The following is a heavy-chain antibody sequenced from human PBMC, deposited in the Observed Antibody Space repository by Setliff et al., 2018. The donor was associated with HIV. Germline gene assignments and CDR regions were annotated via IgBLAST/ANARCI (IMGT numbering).Heavy chain of an antibody. CDR2: ISSSGSTI. CDR1: GFTFSSYE. CDR3: ARDVVVTAIQGNYYYGMDV. D-gene: IGHD2-21*02. J-gene: IGHJ6*02. V-gene: IGHV3-48*03. Sequence: GGSLRLSCAASGFTFSSYEMNWVRQAPGKGLEWVSYISSSGSTIYYADSVKGRFTISRDNAKNSLYLQMNSLRAEDTAVYYCARDVVVTAIQGNYYYGMDVWGQGTTVTVS.